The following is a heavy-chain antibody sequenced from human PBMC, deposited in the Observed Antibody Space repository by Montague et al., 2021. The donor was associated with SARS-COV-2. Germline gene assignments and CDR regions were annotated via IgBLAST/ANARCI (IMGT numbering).Heavy chain of an antibody. CDR1: GDSVSSNTGA. CDR2: TYYRSRWYN. Sequence: CAISGDSVSSNTGAWNWIRQSPSRGLEWLGRTYYRSRWYNDHALSVRSRITINPDTSKNQFSLQLNSVTPEDTAVYYCTREEAGTYYFDYWDQGILVTVSS. D-gene: IGHD6-19*01. J-gene: IGHJ4*02. CDR3: TREEAGTYYFDY. V-gene: IGHV6-1*01.